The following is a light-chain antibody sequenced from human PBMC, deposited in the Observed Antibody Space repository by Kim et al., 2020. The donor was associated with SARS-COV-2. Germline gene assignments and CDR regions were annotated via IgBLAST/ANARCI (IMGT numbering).Light chain of an antibody. V-gene: IGLV3-21*04. CDR3: QVWDSSTDHYWV. Sequence: PGRTATITCGGNNMGSKTVHWYQQKSGQAPVLVIYSDNDRPSGIPERFSGSNSGNTATLTISRVEAGDEADYYCQVWDSSTDHYWVFGGGTQLTVL. CDR1: NMGSKT. J-gene: IGLJ3*02. CDR2: SDN.